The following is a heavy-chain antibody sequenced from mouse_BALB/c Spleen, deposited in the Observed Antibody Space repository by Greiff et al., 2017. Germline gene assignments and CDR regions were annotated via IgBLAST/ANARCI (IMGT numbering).Heavy chain of an antibody. CDR1: GFTFSSYG. J-gene: IGHJ2*01. CDR2: INSNGGST. Sequence: EVHLVESGGGLVQPGGSLKLSCAASGFTFSSYGMSWVRQTPDKRLELVATINSNGGSTYYPDSVKGRFTISRDNAKNTLYLQMSSLKSEDTAMYYCAREKGTMITTRGFDYWGQGTTLTVSS. D-gene: IGHD2-4*01. V-gene: IGHV5-6-3*01. CDR3: AREKGTMITTRGFDY.